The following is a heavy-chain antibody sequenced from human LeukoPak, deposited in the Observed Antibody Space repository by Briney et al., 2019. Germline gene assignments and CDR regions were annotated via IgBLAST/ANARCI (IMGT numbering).Heavy chain of an antibody. CDR3: ARDREWLRLGGDFDY. J-gene: IGHJ4*02. D-gene: IGHD5-12*01. CDR2: ISAYNGNT. V-gene: IGHV1-18*01. Sequence: ASLKVSRKASGYTFTSYGISCVRQAPGQGLEWMGWISAYNGNTNYAQKLQGRVTMTTDTSTSTAYMELRSLRSDDTAVYYCARDREWLRLGGDFDYWGQGTLVTVSS. CDR1: GYTFTSYG.